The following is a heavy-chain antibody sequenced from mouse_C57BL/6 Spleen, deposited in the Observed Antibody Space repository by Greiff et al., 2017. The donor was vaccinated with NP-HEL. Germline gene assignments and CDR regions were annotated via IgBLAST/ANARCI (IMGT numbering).Heavy chain of an antibody. Sequence: VKLVESGPGLVAPSQSLSITCTVSGFSLTSYGVDWVRQSPGKGLEWLGVIWGVGSTHYNSALKSRLSISKDNSKSQVFLKMNSLQTDDTAMYYCARTGTSYYAMDYWGQGTSVTVSS. J-gene: IGHJ4*01. CDR3: ARTGTSYYAMDY. CDR2: IWGVGST. D-gene: IGHD4-1*01. V-gene: IGHV2-6*01. CDR1: GFSLTSYG.